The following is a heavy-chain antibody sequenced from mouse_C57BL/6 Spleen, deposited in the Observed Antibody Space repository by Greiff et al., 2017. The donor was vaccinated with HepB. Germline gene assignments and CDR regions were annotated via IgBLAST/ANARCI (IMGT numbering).Heavy chain of an antibody. CDR1: GYTFTSYW. CDR3: ASLRVSGYDAMDY. Sequence: QVQLKQPGAELVRPGSSVKLSCKASGYTFTSYWMHWVKQRPIQGLEWIGNIDPSDSETHYNQKFKDKATLTVDKSSSTAYMQLSSLTSEDSAVYYCASLRVSGYDAMDYWGQGTSVTVSS. J-gene: IGHJ4*01. V-gene: IGHV1-52*01. CDR2: IDPSDSET. D-gene: IGHD1-3*01.